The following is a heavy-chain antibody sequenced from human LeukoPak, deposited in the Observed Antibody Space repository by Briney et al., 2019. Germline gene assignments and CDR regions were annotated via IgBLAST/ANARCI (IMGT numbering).Heavy chain of an antibody. V-gene: IGHV4-34*01. Sequence: SETLSLTCTVSGGSISSYYWSWIRQPPGKGLEWIGEINHSGSTNYNPSLKSRVTISVDTSKNQFSLKLSSVTAADTAVYYCARISITMVRGATPHQGDTNDYWGQGTLVTVSS. CDR3: ARISITMVRGATPHQGDTNDY. D-gene: IGHD3-10*01. J-gene: IGHJ4*02. CDR1: GGSISSYY. CDR2: INHSGST.